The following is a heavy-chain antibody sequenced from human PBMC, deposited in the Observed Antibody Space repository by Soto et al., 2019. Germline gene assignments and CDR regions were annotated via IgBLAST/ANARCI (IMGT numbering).Heavy chain of an antibody. D-gene: IGHD6-13*01. V-gene: IGHV3-30-3*01. CDR2: ISYDGTNK. CDR1: GVTFDDYA. Sequence: QPGGSLRLSCAASGVTFDDYAMHWVRQAPGKGLEWVAVISYDGTNKHYTDSVKGRFTISRDNSENTLSLLMNTLTTDDTAMYYCASQWILAAAGNFDYWGQGT. CDR3: ASQWILAAAGNFDY. J-gene: IGHJ4*02.